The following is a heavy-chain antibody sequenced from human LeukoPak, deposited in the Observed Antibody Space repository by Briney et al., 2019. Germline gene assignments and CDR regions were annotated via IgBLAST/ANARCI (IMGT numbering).Heavy chain of an antibody. CDR1: GGSISSYY. J-gene: IGHJ6*04. CDR2: IYTSGST. CDR3: ARHGLIVVVPAAELSMDV. Sequence: SETLSLTCTVSGGSISSYYWSWIRQPAGKGLEWIGRIYTSGSTNYNPSLKSRVTMSVDTSKNQFSLKLSSVTAADTAVYYCARHGLIVVVPAAELSMDVWGKGTTVTVSS. D-gene: IGHD2-2*01. V-gene: IGHV4-4*07.